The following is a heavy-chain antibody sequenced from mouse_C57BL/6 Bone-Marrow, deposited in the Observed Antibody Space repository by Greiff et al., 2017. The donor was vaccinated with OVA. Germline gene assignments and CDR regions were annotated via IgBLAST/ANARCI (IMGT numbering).Heavy chain of an antibody. V-gene: IGHV7-3*01. Sequence: EVQLVESGGGLVQPGGSLSLFCAASGFTFTDYYMSWVRQPPGKALEWLGFIRNKANGYTTEYSASVKGRFTISRDNSQNILYLQMNALRAEDSATYHCAREEDYYAMDYWGKGTSVTVSS. CDR3: AREEDYYAMDY. CDR2: IRNKANGYTT. CDR1: GFTFTDYY. J-gene: IGHJ4*01.